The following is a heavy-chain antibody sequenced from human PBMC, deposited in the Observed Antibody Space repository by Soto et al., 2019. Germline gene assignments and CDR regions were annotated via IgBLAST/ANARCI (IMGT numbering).Heavy chain of an antibody. CDR3: ARDQHDYGDLPADVLFDY. Sequence: GASVKVSCKASGYTFTGYYMHWVRQAPGQGLEWMGWINPNSGGTNYAQKFQGWVTMTTDTSTSTAYMELRSLRSDDTAVYYCARDQHDYGDLPADVLFDYWGQGTLVTVSS. J-gene: IGHJ4*02. CDR1: GYTFTGYY. D-gene: IGHD4-17*01. V-gene: IGHV1-2*04. CDR2: INPNSGGT.